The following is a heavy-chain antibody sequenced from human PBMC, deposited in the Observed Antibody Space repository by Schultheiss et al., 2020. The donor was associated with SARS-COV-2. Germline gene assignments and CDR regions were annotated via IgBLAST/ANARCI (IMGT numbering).Heavy chain of an antibody. CDR2: IYYSGST. D-gene: IGHD1-26*01. V-gene: IGHV4-34*01. Sequence: SETLSLTCAVYGGSFSGYYWSWIRQHPGKGLEWIGYIYYSGSTYYNPSLKSRVTISVDTSKNQFSLHLNSVTPEDTAVYYCARGGSYPLDYWGQGTLVTVSS. CDR1: GGSFSGYY. J-gene: IGHJ4*02. CDR3: ARGGSYPLDY.